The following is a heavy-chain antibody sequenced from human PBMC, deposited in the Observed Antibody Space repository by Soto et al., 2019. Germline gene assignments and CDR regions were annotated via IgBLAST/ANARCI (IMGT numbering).Heavy chain of an antibody. V-gene: IGHV3-30*18. CDR2: ISYDGSNK. J-gene: IGHJ6*03. Sequence: PGGSLRLSCAASGFTFSSYGMHWVRQAPGKGLEWVAVISYDGSNKYYADSVKGRFTISRDNSKNTLYLQMNSLRAEDTAVYYCAKDPCGSGSYYYYYYYYMDVWGKGTTVTVSS. CDR1: GFTFSSYG. D-gene: IGHD3-10*01. CDR3: AKDPCGSGSYYYYYYYYMDV.